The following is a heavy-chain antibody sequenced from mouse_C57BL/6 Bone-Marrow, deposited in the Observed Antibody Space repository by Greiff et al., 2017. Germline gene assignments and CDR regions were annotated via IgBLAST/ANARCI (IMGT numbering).Heavy chain of an antibody. Sequence: QVQLKQPGAELVKPGASVKLSCKASGYTFTSYWMHWVKQRPGQGLEWIGMIHPNSGSTNYNEKFKSKAKLTVDKSSRTAYMQLSSLTSEDSAVYYCARGRRRWYFDVWGTGTTVTVSA. J-gene: IGHJ1*03. CDR3: ARGRRRWYFDV. V-gene: IGHV1-64*01. CDR1: GYTFTSYW. CDR2: IHPNSGST.